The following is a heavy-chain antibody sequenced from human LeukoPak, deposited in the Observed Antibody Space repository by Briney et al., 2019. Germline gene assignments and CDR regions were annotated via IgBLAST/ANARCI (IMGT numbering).Heavy chain of an antibody. CDR1: GFTFSSYA. J-gene: IGHJ4*02. CDR3: ARAGVSGWYTTFDY. CDR2: ISYDGSNK. D-gene: IGHD6-19*01. V-gene: IGHV3-30-3*01. Sequence: PGGSLRLSCAASGFTFSSYAMHWVRQAPDKGLEWVAVISYDGSNKYYADSVQGRFTISRDNYKNTLYLQMNSLRGEDTAVYYCARAGVSGWYTTFDYWGQGTLVTVSS.